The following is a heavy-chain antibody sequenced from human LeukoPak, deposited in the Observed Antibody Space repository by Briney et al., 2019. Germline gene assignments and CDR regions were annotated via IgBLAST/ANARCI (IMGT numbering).Heavy chain of an antibody. V-gene: IGHV1-69*13. D-gene: IGHD2-2*01. CDR1: GGTFSSYA. CDR3: ARDRFYCSSTSCYLDY. J-gene: IGHJ4*02. CDR2: IIPIFGTA. Sequence: GASVKVSFKASGGTFSSYAISWVRQAPGQGLEWMGGIIPIFGTANYAQKFQGRVTITADESTSTAYMELSSLRSEDTAVYYCARDRFYCSSTSCYLDYWGQGTLVTVSS.